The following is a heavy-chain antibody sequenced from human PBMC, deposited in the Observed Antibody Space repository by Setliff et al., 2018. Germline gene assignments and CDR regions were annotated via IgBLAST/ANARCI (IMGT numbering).Heavy chain of an antibody. J-gene: IGHJ4*02. CDR1: GDSISNYY. D-gene: IGHD3-3*01. CDR3: VKNPLTMPRGFFEY. CDR2: IYVTEST. Sequence: SETLSLTCTVSGDSISNYYRNWIRQPAGKGLEWIGRIYVTESTKYNPSLKSRVTMSLDSSKNQFSLNLNSVTAADTAVYYCVKNPLTMPRGFFEYWGRGTLVTVSS. V-gene: IGHV4-4*07.